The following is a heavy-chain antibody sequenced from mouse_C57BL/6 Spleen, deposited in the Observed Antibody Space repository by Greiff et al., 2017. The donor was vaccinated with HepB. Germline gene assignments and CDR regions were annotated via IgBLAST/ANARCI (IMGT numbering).Heavy chain of an antibody. J-gene: IGHJ2*01. CDR2: LDPSDSYT. V-gene: IGHV1-50*01. CDR1: GYTFTSYW. D-gene: IGHD2-14*01. Sequence: QVQLQQPGAELVKPGASVKLSCKASGYTFTSYWMQWVKPRPGQGLEWIGELDPSDSYTNYNQKFKGKAKLTVSTSSSTSYIQHSSLTSADSAVYYCARSIYPYDFYYWGQGTTLTVSS. CDR3: ARSIYPYDFYY.